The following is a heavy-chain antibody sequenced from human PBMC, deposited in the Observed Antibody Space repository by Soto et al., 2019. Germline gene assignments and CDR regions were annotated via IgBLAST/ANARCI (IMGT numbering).Heavy chain of an antibody. CDR2: ISSSSSYT. Sequence: QVQLVESGGGLVKPGGSLRLSCAASGFTFSDYYMSWIRQAPGKGLEWVSYISSSSSYTNYADSVKGRFTISRDNAKNSLYLQMNILRAEDTAVYYCARDADILTGSDAFDIWGLGTMVTVSS. CDR1: GFTFSDYY. CDR3: ARDADILTGSDAFDI. D-gene: IGHD3-9*01. J-gene: IGHJ3*02. V-gene: IGHV3-11*05.